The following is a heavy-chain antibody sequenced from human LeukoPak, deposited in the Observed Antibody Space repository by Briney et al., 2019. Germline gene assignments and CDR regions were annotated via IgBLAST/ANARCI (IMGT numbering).Heavy chain of an antibody. V-gene: IGHV3-30*03. D-gene: IGHD3-10*01. CDR1: GFTFSSYG. Sequence: GGSLRLSCAASGFTFSSYGMSWVRQAPGKGLEWVPIISYDGSKIYYGDSVKGRFTISKDDSENTLYLQMNSLSAEDTAVYYCAGSYSYYFDYWGQGTLVTVSS. J-gene: IGHJ4*02. CDR3: AGSYSYYFDY. CDR2: ISYDGSKI.